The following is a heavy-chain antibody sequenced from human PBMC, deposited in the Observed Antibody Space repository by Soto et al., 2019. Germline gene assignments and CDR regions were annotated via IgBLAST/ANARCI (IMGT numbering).Heavy chain of an antibody. D-gene: IGHD1-26*01. CDR2: ISNDGSEK. CDR3: AKALWGSSYYVPDD. V-gene: IGHV3-30*18. J-gene: IGHJ4*02. Sequence: QVQLLDSGGGVVQPGRSLRLTCVASGFTFSDYGMHWVRQAPGKGLEWVAVISNDGSEKYYADSLKDRFTISRDNSVNTLYLEVNSLTTEDTAVYYCAKALWGSSYYVPDDWGQGTLVTVSS. CDR1: GFTFSDYG.